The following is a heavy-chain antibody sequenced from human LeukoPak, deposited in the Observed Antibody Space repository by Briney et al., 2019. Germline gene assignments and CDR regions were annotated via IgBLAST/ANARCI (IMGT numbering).Heavy chain of an antibody. Sequence: SVKVSCKASGYTFTNYYMHWVRQAPGQGLEWIGGIIPIFGPNYAQKFQGRATISADLATATAYMELSSLTSEDTSVYYCATGKDRSAYYNSLDYWAQGPLVAASS. D-gene: IGHD3-22*01. V-gene: IGHV1-69*13. J-gene: IGHJ4*02. CDR3: ATGKDRSAYYNSLDY. CDR1: GYTFTNYY. CDR2: IIPIFGP.